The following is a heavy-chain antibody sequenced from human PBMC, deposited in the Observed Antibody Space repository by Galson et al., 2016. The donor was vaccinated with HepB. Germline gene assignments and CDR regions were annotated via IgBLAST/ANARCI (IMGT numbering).Heavy chain of an antibody. V-gene: IGHV3-21*01. CDR2: ISPSDTYI. CDR3: TRGTINPEGKFDY. D-gene: IGHD5-12*01. Sequence: SLRLSCAASGFTFTSYTMNWVRQAPGKGLEWVSSISPSDTYIYYADSMKGRFTVSRDNPENSLYLQMNSLRVEDTAVYYCTRGTINPEGKFDYWGQGVLVTVSS. CDR1: GFTFTSYT. J-gene: IGHJ4*02.